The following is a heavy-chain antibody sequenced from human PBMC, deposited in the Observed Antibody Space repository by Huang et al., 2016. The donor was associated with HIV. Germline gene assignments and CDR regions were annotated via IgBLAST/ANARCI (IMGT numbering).Heavy chain of an antibody. J-gene: IGHJ4*02. V-gene: IGHV1-8*03. CDR3: ARARGYYFDGTGYYSRYYFDY. D-gene: IGHD3-22*01. CDR1: GFKFTNYD. CDR2: MNSNSGNT. Sequence: QVQLVQSGAEVKKPGASVKVSCKASGFKFTNYDFNWVRQASGQGLEWMGWMNSNSGNTGYAQKCQGRVTITRNTSITTAYMELSSLRSEDTAVYYCARARGYYFDGTGYYSRYYFDYWGQGTLVTVSS.